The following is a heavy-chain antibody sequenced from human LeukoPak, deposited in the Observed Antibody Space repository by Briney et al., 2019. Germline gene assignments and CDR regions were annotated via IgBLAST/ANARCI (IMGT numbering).Heavy chain of an antibody. V-gene: IGHV1-69*06. J-gene: IGHJ6*03. CDR2: IIPIFGTA. CDR1: GGTFSSYA. Sequence: AASVKVSCKASGGTFSSYAISWVRQAPGQGLEWMGGIIPIFGTANYAQKFQGRVTITADKSTSTAYMELSGLRSEDTAVYYCARDLLRSSDAYYYYMDVWGKGTTVTVSS. D-gene: IGHD3-3*01. CDR3: ARDLLRSSDAYYYYMDV.